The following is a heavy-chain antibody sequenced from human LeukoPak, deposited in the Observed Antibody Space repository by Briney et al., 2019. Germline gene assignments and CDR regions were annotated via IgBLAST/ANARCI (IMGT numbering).Heavy chain of an antibody. CDR3: ARVLIVGADYYIDY. D-gene: IGHD1-26*01. Sequence: GGSLRLSGAASGFTFSDHYMDWVRQAPGKGLEWVGRIRNKANSYTTEYAATVKGRFTISRDDSKTSLNLQMNSLKTEDTAVYYCARVLIVGADYYIDYWGPGTLVTVSS. CDR1: GFTFSDHY. CDR2: IRNKANSYTT. V-gene: IGHV3-72*01. J-gene: IGHJ4*02.